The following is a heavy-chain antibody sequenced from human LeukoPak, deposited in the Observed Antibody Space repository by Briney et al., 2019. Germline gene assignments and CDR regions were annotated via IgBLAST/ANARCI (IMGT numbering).Heavy chain of an antibody. J-gene: IGHJ5*02. Sequence: PSQTLSLTCTVTGGYMNNGLYYWSWIRQPAGKGLQWFGRVYSSWSTTYNPSLKIRVTLSLDPSKNQFSLKVSSVIAADTAVYYCAKSQWEVSPGYFDPWGQGILVTVSS. CDR2: VYSSWST. CDR1: GGYMNNGLYY. D-gene: IGHD1-26*01. CDR3: AKSQWEVSPGYFDP. V-gene: IGHV4-61*02.